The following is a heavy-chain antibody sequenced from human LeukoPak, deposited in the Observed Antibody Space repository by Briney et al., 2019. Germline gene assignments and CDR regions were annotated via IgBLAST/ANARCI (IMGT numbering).Heavy chain of an antibody. J-gene: IGHJ5*02. CDR1: GYSFTSYL. Sequence: GESLKISCKGSGYSFTSYLIGWVRQMPGKGLEWMGIIYPIDSDTRYSPSFQGQVIISADKSISTAYLQWSSLKASHTAMYYCARHSRYFDWLLYPLDAWGQGTLVTVSS. D-gene: IGHD3-9*01. CDR2: IYPIDSDT. V-gene: IGHV5-51*01. CDR3: ARHSRYFDWLLYPLDA.